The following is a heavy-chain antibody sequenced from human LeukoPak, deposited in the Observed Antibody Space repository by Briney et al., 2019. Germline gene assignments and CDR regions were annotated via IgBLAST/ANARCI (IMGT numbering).Heavy chain of an antibody. J-gene: IGHJ4*02. V-gene: IGHV3-53*01. D-gene: IGHD2-15*01. CDR2: IYSGGST. CDR3: AREITDIADY. Sequence: GGSLRLSCAASGFTVSSNYMSWVRQAPGKGLEWVSVIYSGGSTYYADSVKGRFTISRDNFKNTLYLQMNSLRAEDTAVYYCAREITDIADYWGQGTLVTVSS. CDR1: GFTVSSNY.